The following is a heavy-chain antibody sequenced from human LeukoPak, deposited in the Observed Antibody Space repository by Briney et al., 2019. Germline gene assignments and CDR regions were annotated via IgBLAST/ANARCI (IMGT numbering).Heavy chain of an antibody. Sequence: GGSLRLSCAASGFTFSSYWMHWVPQVPGKGLVWVSRINSDGSSTSYADSVEGRFTISRDNAKNTLFLQMNSLRAEDTAVYYCARDILGGFDPWGQGTLVTVSS. CDR2: INSDGSST. V-gene: IGHV3-74*01. CDR3: ARDILGGFDP. J-gene: IGHJ5*02. CDR1: GFTFSSYW. D-gene: IGHD2-21*01.